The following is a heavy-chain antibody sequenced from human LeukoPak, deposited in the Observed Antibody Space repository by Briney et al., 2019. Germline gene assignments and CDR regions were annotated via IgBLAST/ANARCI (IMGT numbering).Heavy chain of an antibody. Sequence: GGSLRLSCAASGFTFSGYGMHWVRQAPGGGLEWVTVISYDGSIKYYADSVKARFTISRDNSKNTVYLQMHSLRDEDTAVHYCAKGGEMATIEESDYWGQGTLVTVSS. CDR1: GFTFSGYG. V-gene: IGHV3-30*18. D-gene: IGHD5-24*01. J-gene: IGHJ4*02. CDR2: ISYDGSIK. CDR3: AKGGEMATIEESDY.